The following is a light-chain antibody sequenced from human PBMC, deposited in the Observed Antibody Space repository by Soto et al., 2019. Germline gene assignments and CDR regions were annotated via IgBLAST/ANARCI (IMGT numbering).Light chain of an antibody. J-gene: IGKJ5*01. CDR2: DAS. V-gene: IGKV1-5*01. Sequence: IQLTQSPSTLSASLGDRVTLTCRSSQSIRSCLAWYQKKPGKAPKLLIYDASSLESGVPSRFSGSGSGTEFTLTISSLQPDNFAVYYCQQYGSSHPITFGQGTRLEIK. CDR3: QQYGSSHPIT. CDR1: QSIRSC.